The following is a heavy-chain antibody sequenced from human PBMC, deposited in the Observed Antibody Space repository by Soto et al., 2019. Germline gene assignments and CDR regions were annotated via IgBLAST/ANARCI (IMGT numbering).Heavy chain of an antibody. CDR3: ARMATFGSLNWFDP. Sequence: ASVKVSCKASGYSFTNNDVSWVRQATGQGLEWMGWMNPGSGDTGYAQKFQGRVTMTRDISTATAYMELSSLRSDDTATYYCARMATFGSLNWFDPWGQGTMVPVYS. CDR2: MNPGSGDT. CDR1: GYSFTNND. D-gene: IGHD3-16*01. J-gene: IGHJ5*02. V-gene: IGHV1-8*01.